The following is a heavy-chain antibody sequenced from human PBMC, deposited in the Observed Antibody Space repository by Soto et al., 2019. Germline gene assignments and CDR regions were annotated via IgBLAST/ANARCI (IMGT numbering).Heavy chain of an antibody. CDR1: GGSISSYY. J-gene: IGHJ5*02. Sequence: SETLSLTCTISGGSISSYYWSWIRQPPGKGLEWIGSIYYSGSTYYNPSLKSRVTISVDTSKNQFSLKLSSVTAADTAVYYCASPKIAFYNWFDPWGQGTLVTVSS. CDR2: IYYSGST. V-gene: IGHV4-59*05. D-gene: IGHD3-3*02. CDR3: ASPKIAFYNWFDP.